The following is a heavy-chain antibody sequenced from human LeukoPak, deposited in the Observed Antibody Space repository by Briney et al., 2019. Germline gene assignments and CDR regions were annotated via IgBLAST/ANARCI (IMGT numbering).Heavy chain of an antibody. V-gene: IGHV3-7*01. J-gene: IGHJ3*02. CDR2: MNSDGGQK. CDR3: ARAFNDAFDI. CDR1: GFTFSSSW. Sequence: GGSLRLSCAVSGFTFSSSWMTWVRQAPGKGLEWVATMNSDGGQKSYVDSVKGRFTISRDNAKNSLYLQMNSLRAEDTAVYYCARAFNDAFDIWGQGTIVTVSS.